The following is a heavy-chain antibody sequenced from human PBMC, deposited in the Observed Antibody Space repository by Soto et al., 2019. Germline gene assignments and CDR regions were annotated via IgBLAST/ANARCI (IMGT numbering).Heavy chain of an antibody. CDR3: AREETTICGVVINYGMDV. D-gene: IGHD3-3*01. V-gene: IGHV3-48*02. J-gene: IGHJ6*02. CDR1: GFTFSSYS. Sequence: EVQLVESGGGLVQPGGSLRLSCAASGFTFSSYSMNWVRQAPGKGLEWVSYISSSSSTIYYADSVKGRFTISRDNAKNSLYLQMNSLRDEDTAVYYCAREETTICGVVINYGMDVWGQGTTVTVSS. CDR2: ISSSSSTI.